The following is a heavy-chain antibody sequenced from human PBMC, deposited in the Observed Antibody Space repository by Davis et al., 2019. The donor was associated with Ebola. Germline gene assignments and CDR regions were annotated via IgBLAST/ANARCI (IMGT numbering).Heavy chain of an antibody. CDR2: INHSGST. J-gene: IGHJ6*02. Sequence: MPSETLSLTCGVYGGSFSGYYWSWIRQPPGKGLEWIGEINHSGSTNYNPSLKSRVTISVDTSKNQFSLKLSSVTAADTAVYYCARAVGGFSYGMDVWGQGTTVTVSS. CDR1: GGSFSGYY. D-gene: IGHD2-15*01. V-gene: IGHV4-34*01. CDR3: ARAVGGFSYGMDV.